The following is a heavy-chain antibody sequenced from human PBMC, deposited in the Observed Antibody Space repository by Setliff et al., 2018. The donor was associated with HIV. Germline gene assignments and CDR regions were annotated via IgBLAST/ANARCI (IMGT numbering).Heavy chain of an antibody. D-gene: IGHD1-20*01. J-gene: IGHJ6*02. Sequence: ASVKVSCKDSGGTFSSYAISWVRQAPGQGLEWMGGIIPMLDIANYAQKFQGRVTITADESTSTAYMELSSLRSEDTAVYYCARDQRAYNWNDAVVYYYGLDVWGQGTTVTVSS. CDR2: IIPMLDIA. CDR1: GGTFSSYA. CDR3: ARDQRAYNWNDAVVYYYGLDV. V-gene: IGHV1-69*10.